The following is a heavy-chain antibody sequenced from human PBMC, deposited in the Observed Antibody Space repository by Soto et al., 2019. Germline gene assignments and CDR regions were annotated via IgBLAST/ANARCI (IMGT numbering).Heavy chain of an antibody. CDR3: AKNQGVELVPLATVDWFDP. J-gene: IGHJ5*02. D-gene: IGHD1-26*01. CDR2: ISGSGFKK. V-gene: IGHV3-23*01. CDR1: GFIFENFG. Sequence: PGGSLRLSCAASGFIFENFGMSWVRKAPGKGREWISSISGSGFKKYYADSVKGRFTISRDNSKSTVYLELNNLSAEDTAVYHCAKNQGVELVPLATVDWFDPWGQGSVVTVSS.